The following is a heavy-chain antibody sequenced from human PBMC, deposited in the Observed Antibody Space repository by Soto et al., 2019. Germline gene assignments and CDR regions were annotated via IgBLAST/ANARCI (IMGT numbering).Heavy chain of an antibody. D-gene: IGHD2-2*01. CDR2: IWYDGSNK. CDR3: ARRPHCSSTSCYYGMDV. J-gene: IGHJ6*02. V-gene: IGHV3-33*01. CDR1: GFTFSSYG. Sequence: QVQLVESGGGVVQPGRSLRLSCAASGFTFSSYGMHWVRQAPGKGLEWVAVIWYDGSNKYYADSVKGRFTISRDNSKNTLYLQMNRLRAEDTAVYYCARRPHCSSTSCYYGMDVWGQGTTVTVSS.